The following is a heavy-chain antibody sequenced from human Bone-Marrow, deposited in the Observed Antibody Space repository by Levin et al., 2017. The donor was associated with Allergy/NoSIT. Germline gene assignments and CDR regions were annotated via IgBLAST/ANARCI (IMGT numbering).Heavy chain of an antibody. CDR2: VSSDANKR. J-gene: IGHJ4*02. CDR1: GFTFNYYG. D-gene: IGHD3-3*01. Sequence: GGSLRLSCAASGFTFNYYGMHWARQAPGKGLEWVAFVSSDANKRYYVDSVKGRFTISRDNSKNTVFLHVSSLRPEDTALYFCAKDNGYGGYYVFDYWGQGTLVTVSS. CDR3: AKDNGYGGYYVFDY. V-gene: IGHV3-30*18.